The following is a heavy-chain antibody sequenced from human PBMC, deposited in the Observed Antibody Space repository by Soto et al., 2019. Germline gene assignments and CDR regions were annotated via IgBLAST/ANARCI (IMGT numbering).Heavy chain of an antibody. CDR3: ARQIYDSDTGPNFQYYFDS. V-gene: IGHV5-10-1*01. CDR2: IDPSDSQT. CDR1: GYSFAGYW. J-gene: IGHJ4*02. Sequence: GQSLQISCKGSGYSFAGYWITWVRQKPGKGLEWMGRIDPSDSQTYYSPSFRGHVTISVTKSITTVFLQWSSLRASDTAMYYCARQIYDSDTGPNFQYYFDSWGQGTPVTVSS. D-gene: IGHD3-22*01.